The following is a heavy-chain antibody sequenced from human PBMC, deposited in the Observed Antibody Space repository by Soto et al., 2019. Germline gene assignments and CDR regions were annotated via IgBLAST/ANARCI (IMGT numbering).Heavy chain of an antibody. D-gene: IGHD6-6*01. J-gene: IGHJ4*02. CDR1: GESISDNY. V-gene: IGHV4-4*07. CDR2: VFSNGAT. CDR3: AKDLPPYARRAQPTAFDH. Sequence: QVQLQESGPGLVRPSETLSLICSVSGESISDNYWSWIRQPAGKGLEWIGRVFSNGATTFNPSLRSRVPMSVDPSTNQFSLTLTSLTAADTAVYYCAKDLPPYARRAQPTAFDHWGQGTLVTVSS.